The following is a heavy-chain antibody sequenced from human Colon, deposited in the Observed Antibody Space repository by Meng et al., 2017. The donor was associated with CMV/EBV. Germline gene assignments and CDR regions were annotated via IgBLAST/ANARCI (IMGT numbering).Heavy chain of an antibody. CDR1: GFTVRSYA. CDR2: IAYDASNE. J-gene: IGHJ4*02. Sequence: SGFTVRSYAMHWVRQAPGKGLEWVAVIAYDASNEQYTDSVKGRFTISRDNSKNTVYLQVNSLRDEDTAVYYCAKERERWLQLYYFDYWGQGTLVTVSS. D-gene: IGHD5-24*01. CDR3: AKERERWLQLYYFDY. V-gene: IGHV3-30*18.